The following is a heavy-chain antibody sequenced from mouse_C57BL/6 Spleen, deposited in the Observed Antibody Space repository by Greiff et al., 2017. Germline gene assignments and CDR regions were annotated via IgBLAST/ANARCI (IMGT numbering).Heavy chain of an antibody. D-gene: IGHD1-1*01. CDR2: INPSTGGT. J-gene: IGHJ3*01. CDR3: AKEGDGTPFAY. Sequence: VQLQQPGPELVKPGASVKISCKASGYSFTGYYMNWVKQSPEKSLEWIGEINPSTGGTTYNQKFKAKATLTVDKSSSTAYMQLKSLTSEDSAVYYCAKEGDGTPFAYWGQGTLVTVSA. CDR1: GYSFTGYY. V-gene: IGHV1-42*01.